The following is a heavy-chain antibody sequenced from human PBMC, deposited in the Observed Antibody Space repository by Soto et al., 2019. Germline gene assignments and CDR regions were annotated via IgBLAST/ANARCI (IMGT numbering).Heavy chain of an antibody. CDR3: ARGLYGHLYID. Sequence: SETLSLTCAVYGGSFSGYYWSWIRQPPGKGLEWIGEINHSGSTNYNPSLKSRVTISVDTSKNQFSLKLSSVTAADTAAYYCARGLYGHLYIDWGQGTLVTVSS. J-gene: IGHJ4*02. CDR2: INHSGST. D-gene: IGHD2-15*01. V-gene: IGHV4-34*01. CDR1: GGSFSGYY.